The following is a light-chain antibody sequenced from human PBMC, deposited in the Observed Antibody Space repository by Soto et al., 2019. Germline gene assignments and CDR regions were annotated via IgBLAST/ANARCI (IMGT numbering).Light chain of an antibody. Sequence: DIQMTQSPSSLSASIGDRVTITCRASQSISKSLNWYQQKPGRAPTLLFSVASTFHSGVPSRFSGSGSGTDVTLTISSLQREDLATSYCQQSYSTPPMYTFAQGTKLEIK. J-gene: IGKJ2*01. CDR3: QQSYSTPPMYT. CDR2: VAS. CDR1: QSISKS. V-gene: IGKV1-39*01.